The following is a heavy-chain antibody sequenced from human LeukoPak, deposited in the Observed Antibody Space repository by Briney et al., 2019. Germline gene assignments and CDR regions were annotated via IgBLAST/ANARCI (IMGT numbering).Heavy chain of an antibody. V-gene: IGHV4-4*07. D-gene: IGHD3-10*01. CDR2: MYTSGST. Sequence: PSETLSLTCTVSGGSISSYYWSWLRQPAGKGLEWIGRMYTSGSTKYNPSLKSRVTISVDNSKNQLSQKLTSVTAADTAVYYCARDHYGSGSYKSYFDSWGQGTQVTVSS. CDR1: GGSISSYY. CDR3: ARDHYGSGSYKSYFDS. J-gene: IGHJ4*02.